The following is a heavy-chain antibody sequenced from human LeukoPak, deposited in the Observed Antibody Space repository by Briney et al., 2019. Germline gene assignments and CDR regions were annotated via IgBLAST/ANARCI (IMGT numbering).Heavy chain of an antibody. D-gene: IGHD6-13*01. CDR1: GFTFSGSA. Sequence: GSLRLSCAASGFTFSGSAIHWVRQAPGKGLEWVCRSRGRANGYATAIATSVRGRFTIFRDDSENTAYLQMSSLKTEDTAIYYCTRRSDTSGSTRGLDIWGQGTLVT. CDR3: TRRSDTSGSTRGLDI. J-gene: IGHJ3*02. CDR2: SRGRANGYAT. V-gene: IGHV3-73*01.